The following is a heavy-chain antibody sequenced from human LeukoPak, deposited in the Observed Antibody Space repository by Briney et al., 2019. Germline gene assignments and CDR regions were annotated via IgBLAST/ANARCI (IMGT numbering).Heavy chain of an antibody. J-gene: IGHJ4*02. CDR2: IYYSGST. CDR3: ARGVWFGDLTPGS. D-gene: IGHD3-10*01. V-gene: IGHV4-30-4*01. Sequence: SGTLSLTCTVSGGSISSGDYYWSWIRQPPGKGLEWIGYIYYSGSTYYNPSLKSRVTISVDTSKNQFSLKLSSVAAADTAVYYCARGVWFGDLTPGSWGQGTLVTVSS. CDR1: GGSISSGDYY.